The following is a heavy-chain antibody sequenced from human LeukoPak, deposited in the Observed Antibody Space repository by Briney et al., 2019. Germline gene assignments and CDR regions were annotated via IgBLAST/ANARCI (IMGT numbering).Heavy chain of an antibody. J-gene: IGHJ2*01. Sequence: PGGSLRLSCAVSGFTFSSYWMSWVRQAPGKGLEWVAHIKEDGSQKDYVDSAKGRFTISRDNAKNSLYLQMNSLRAEDTAVYYCARVHWNFDFWGRGTLVTVSS. CDR3: ARVHWNFDF. CDR1: GFTFSSYW. CDR2: IKEDGSQK. V-gene: IGHV3-7*04.